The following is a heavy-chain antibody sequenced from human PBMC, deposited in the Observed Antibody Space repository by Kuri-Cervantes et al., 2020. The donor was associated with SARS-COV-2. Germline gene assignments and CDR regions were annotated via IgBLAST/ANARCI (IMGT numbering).Heavy chain of an antibody. CDR3: ARGLRGLTHDY. V-gene: IGHV4-39*01. CDR2: IYYGGST. D-gene: IGHD4/OR15-4a*01. Sequence: ESLKISCTVSGGSISSSSYYWGWIRQPPGKGLEWIGSIYYGGSTYYNPSLKSRVTISVDTSKNQFSLKLSSVTAADTAVYYCARGLRGLTHDYWGQGTLVTVSS. CDR1: GGSISSSSYY. J-gene: IGHJ4*02.